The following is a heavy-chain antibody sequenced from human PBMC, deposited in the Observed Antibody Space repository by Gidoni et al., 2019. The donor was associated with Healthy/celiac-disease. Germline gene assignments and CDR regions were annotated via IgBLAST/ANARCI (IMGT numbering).Heavy chain of an antibody. D-gene: IGHD2-15*01. CDR2: ISCSGGST. J-gene: IGHJ3*02. Sequence: EVQLLESGGGLVQPGGSLRLSCAASGVTFSSYAMSWVRQAPGKGLDWVSAISCSGGSTYYADSVKGRFTISRDNSKNTLYLQMNSLRAEDTAVYYCTYCSGGSCYNNAFDIWGQGTMVTVSS. CDR3: TYCSGGSCYNNAFDI. V-gene: IGHV3-23*01. CDR1: GVTFSSYA.